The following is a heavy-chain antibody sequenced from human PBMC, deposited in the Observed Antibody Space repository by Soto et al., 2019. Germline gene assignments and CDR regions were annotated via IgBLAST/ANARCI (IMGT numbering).Heavy chain of an antibody. CDR2: IYYSGST. D-gene: IGHD2-2*01. V-gene: IGHV4-31*03. CDR1: GGSISSGGYY. J-gene: IGHJ5*02. Sequence: LSLTCTVSGGSISSGGYYWSWIRQHPGKGLEWIGYIYYSGSTYYNPSLKSRVTISVDTSKNQFSLKLSSVTAADTAVYYCAREVVVPAAIGGSEFDPWGQGTLVTVSS. CDR3: AREVVVPAAIGGSEFDP.